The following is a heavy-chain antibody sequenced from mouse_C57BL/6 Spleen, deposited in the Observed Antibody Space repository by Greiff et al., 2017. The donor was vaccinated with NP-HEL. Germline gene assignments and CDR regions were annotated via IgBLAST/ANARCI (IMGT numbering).Heavy chain of an antibody. J-gene: IGHJ2*01. Sequence: QVQLQQPGAELVKPGASVKLSCKASGYTFTSYWMHWVKQRPGRGLEWIGRIDPNSGGTKYNEKFKSKATLTVDKHSSTAYMQLSNLTTEASAVYYVARGDYCGSSYGAFFDYWGQGTTLTVSA. CDR1: GYTFTSYW. CDR3: ARGDYCGSSYGAFFDY. V-gene: IGHV1-72*01. CDR2: IDPNSGGT. D-gene: IGHD1-1*01.